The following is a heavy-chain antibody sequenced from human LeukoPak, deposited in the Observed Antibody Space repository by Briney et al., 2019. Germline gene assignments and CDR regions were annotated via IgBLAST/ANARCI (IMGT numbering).Heavy chain of an antibody. CDR3: ARGRTTYDYVWGSYRPPDY. CDR2: INHRGST. V-gene: IGHV4-34*01. Sequence: SETLSLTCAVYGGSFSGYYWNWIRQPLGKGLEWIGEINHRGSTNYNPSLKSRVTISVDTSKKQFSLKLSSVTAADTAVYYCARGRTTYDYVWGSYRPPDYWGQGTLVTVSS. D-gene: IGHD3-16*02. CDR1: GGSFSGYY. J-gene: IGHJ4*02.